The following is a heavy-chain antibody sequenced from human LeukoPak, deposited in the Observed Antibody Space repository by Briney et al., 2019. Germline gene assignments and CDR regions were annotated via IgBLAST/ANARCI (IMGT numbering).Heavy chain of an antibody. V-gene: IGHV3-30*02. J-gene: IGHJ4*02. CDR1: GFNFGSYS. CDR3: AKDPQGYCSSTSCYFYFDY. CDR2: IRYDGSNK. D-gene: IGHD2-2*01. Sequence: GGSLRLSCAASGFNFGSYSMNWIRQAPGKGLEWVAFIRYDGSNKYYADSVKGRFTISRDNSKNTLYLQMNSLRAEDTAVYYCAKDPQGYCSSTSCYFYFDYWGQGTLVTVSS.